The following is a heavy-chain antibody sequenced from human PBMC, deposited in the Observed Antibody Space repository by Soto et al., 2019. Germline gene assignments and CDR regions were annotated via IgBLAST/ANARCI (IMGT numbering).Heavy chain of an antibody. CDR1: GFTFSSYW. J-gene: IGHJ6*03. V-gene: IGHV3-74*01. CDR2: INSDGSST. CDR3: ARGDPELRDFYYYYYMDV. D-gene: IGHD1-7*01. Sequence: GGSLRLSCAASGFTFSSYWMHWVRQAPGKGLVWVSRINSDGSSTSYADSVKGRFTISRDNAKNTLYLQMNSLRAEDTAVYYCARGDPELRDFYYYYYMDVWGKGTTVTVSS.